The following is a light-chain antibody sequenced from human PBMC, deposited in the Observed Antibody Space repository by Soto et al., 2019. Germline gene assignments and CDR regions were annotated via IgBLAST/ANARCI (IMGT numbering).Light chain of an antibody. CDR3: QQYYDWTT. Sequence: EIVMTQSPATLSLSPGERATLSCRASQRITTVAWYQQKPGQAPRLLIYGLSIRAPGVPARFSVSGSGTEFTLTISSLQSEDFAVYFCQQYYDWTTFGQGTRVEVK. CDR2: GLS. CDR1: QRITT. V-gene: IGKV3-15*01. J-gene: IGKJ1*01.